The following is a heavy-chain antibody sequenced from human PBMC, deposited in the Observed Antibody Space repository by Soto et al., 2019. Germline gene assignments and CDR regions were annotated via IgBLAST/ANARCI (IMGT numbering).Heavy chain of an antibody. D-gene: IGHD2-15*01. CDR2: INPNTGET. CDR3: ATELQLCYLCYKIDV. CDR1: GYTFTDYY. Sequence: QVQLVKSGAEVKKPGASVKVSCKTSGYTFTDYYMHWVRQAPGQGLEWLGWINPNTGETKSAQSLQRRVSLTGETSGSTACMAVNGVSSGETAVFYGATELQLCYLCYKIDVWGQGTRVTVSS. J-gene: IGHJ6*02. V-gene: IGHV1-2*02.